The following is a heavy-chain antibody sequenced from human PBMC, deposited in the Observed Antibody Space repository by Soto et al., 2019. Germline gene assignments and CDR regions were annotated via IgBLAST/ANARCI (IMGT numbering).Heavy chain of an antibody. CDR2: IWYDGSNA. D-gene: IGHD5-18*01. CDR1: GFTFSSYG. J-gene: IGHJ4*02. Sequence: QVQLVESGGGVVQPGRSLTLSCAASGFTFSSYGMHWVRQAPGRGLEWVAVIWYDGSNAYYGDSVKGRFTISRDNSKNTLSLQMNSLRVEDTAVYYCAREGVGTAMAAFDYWGQGTLVTVSS. V-gene: IGHV3-33*01. CDR3: AREGVGTAMAAFDY.